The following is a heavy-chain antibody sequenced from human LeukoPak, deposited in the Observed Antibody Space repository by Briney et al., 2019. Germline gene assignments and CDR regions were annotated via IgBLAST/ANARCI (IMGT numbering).Heavy chain of an antibody. CDR3: ARTPGPSSSSWYSSGGYYFDY. Sequence: SETLSLTCTVSGGSISSGGYYWSWIRQPPGKGLEWIGYIYHSGSTYYNPSLKSRVTISVDRSKNQFSLKLSSVTAADTAVYYCARTPGPSSSSWYSSGGYYFDYWGQGTLVTVSS. D-gene: IGHD6-13*01. CDR1: GGSISSGGYY. V-gene: IGHV4-30-2*01. J-gene: IGHJ4*02. CDR2: IYHSGST.